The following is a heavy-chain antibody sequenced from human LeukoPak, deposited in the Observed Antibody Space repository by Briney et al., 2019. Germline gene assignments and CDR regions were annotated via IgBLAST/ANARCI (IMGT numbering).Heavy chain of an antibody. Sequence: SETLSLTCAVYGGSFSGYYWSWIRQPPGKGLEWIGEINQSGSTNYNPSLKSRVTISVDTSKNQFSLKLSSVTAADTAVYYCARGRPGYDFWSGYSDLDYWGQGTLVTVSS. V-gene: IGHV4-34*01. CDR1: GGSFSGYY. CDR2: INQSGST. J-gene: IGHJ4*02. D-gene: IGHD3-3*01. CDR3: ARGRPGYDFWSGYSDLDY.